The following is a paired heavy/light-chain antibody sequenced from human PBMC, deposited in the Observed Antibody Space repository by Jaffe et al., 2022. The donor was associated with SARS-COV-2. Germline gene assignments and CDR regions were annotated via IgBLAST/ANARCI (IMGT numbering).Light chain of an antibody. CDR1: SSDVGGYNY. CDR2: DVI. Sequence: QSALTQPPSAAGSPGQSVTISCTGTSSDVGGYNYVSWYQQHPDKAPKLIIYDVIKRPSGVPDRFSGSKSGNTASLTVSGLQAEDEADYYCSSFAGDKQVFGGGTKLTVL. V-gene: IGLV2-8*01. J-gene: IGLJ2*01. CDR3: SSFAGDKQV.
Heavy chain of an antibody. J-gene: IGHJ4*02. CDR3: AHRHGGGGWNGGDFDY. CDR1: GFSLITTGVG. D-gene: IGHD1-1*01. CDR2: IYWDNDK. Sequence: QITLKESGPTLVKPAQTLTLTCTFSGFSLITTGVGVGWIRQPPGKAPECLALIYWDNDKRYSPSLRSRLTITKDTSKNQVVLTMTNMDPLDTATYFCAHRHGGGGWNGGDFDYWGQGSLVTVSS. V-gene: IGHV2-5*02.